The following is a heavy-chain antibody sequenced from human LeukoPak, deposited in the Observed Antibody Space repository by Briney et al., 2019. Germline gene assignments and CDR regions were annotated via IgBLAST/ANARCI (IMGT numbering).Heavy chain of an antibody. CDR2: ISGDGSGT. CDR1: GFTFDDYA. V-gene: IGHV3-43*02. CDR3: AKDMGPLGTIWLYS. D-gene: IGHD3-3*01. J-gene: IGHJ4*02. Sequence: PGGSLRLSCAASGFTFDDYAMHWVRQVPGKSLEWVSLISGDGSGTHYADSVKGRFTISRDNSKNSLSLQVNSLRTEDTALYYCAKDMGPLGTIWLYSWGQGTLVTVSS.